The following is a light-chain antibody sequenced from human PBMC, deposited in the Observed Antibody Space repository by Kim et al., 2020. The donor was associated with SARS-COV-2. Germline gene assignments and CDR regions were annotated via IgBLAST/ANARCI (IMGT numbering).Light chain of an antibody. CDR3: QAWDSSLVV. Sequence: VSPGQTASITCSGDKLGDKYACWYQQKPGQSPVLVIYQDSKRPSGIPERFSGSNSGNTATLTISGTQAMDEADYYCQAWDSSLVVFGGWTQLTVL. CDR1: KLGDKY. CDR2: QDS. J-gene: IGLJ2*01. V-gene: IGLV3-1*01.